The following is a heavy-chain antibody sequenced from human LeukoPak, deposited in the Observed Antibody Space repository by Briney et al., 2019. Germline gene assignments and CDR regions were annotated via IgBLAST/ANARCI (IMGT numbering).Heavy chain of an antibody. J-gene: IGHJ3*02. CDR1: GGTFSSYA. CDR3: ARAQYYYDSSGYMDAFDI. Sequence: EASVKVSCKASGGTFSSYAISWVRQAPGQGLEWMGGIIPIFGTANYAQKFQGRVTITTDESTSTAYMELSSLRSDDTAVYYCARAQYYYDSSGYMDAFDIWGQGTMVTFSS. CDR2: IIPIFGTA. V-gene: IGHV1-69*05. D-gene: IGHD3-22*01.